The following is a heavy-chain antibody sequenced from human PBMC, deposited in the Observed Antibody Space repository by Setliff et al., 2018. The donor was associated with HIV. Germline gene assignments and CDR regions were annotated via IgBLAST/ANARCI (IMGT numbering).Heavy chain of an antibody. CDR2: INPSGDDT. D-gene: IGHD2-21*01. CDR1: EYAFTNFY. V-gene: IGHV1-46*01. CDR3: ARERQGFHDY. Sequence: ASVKVACKSSEYAFTNFYIHWARQAPGQGLEWMGIINPSGDDTHYAQKFQDRLTITRDMSSDTVYMELSSLTSDDTAMYFCARERQGFHDYWGQGTLVTVSS. J-gene: IGHJ4*02.